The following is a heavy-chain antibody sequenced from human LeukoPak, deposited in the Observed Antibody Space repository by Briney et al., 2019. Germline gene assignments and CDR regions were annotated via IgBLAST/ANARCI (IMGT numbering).Heavy chain of an antibody. CDR1: GFTFSTYA. V-gene: IGHV3-23*01. Sequence: GGSLRLSCAASGFTFSTYAISWVRQAPGKGLEWVSGVSGSGDNTYYADSVKGRFTVSRDNSKSTVYLQMNSLRTEDTAVYYCAKDMLGSDYWGQGTLVTVSS. D-gene: IGHD3-10*02. J-gene: IGHJ4*02. CDR2: VSGSGDNT. CDR3: AKDMLGSDY.